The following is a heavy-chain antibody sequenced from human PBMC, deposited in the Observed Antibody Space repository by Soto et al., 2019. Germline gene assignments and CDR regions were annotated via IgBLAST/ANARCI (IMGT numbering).Heavy chain of an antibody. D-gene: IGHD3-3*01. V-gene: IGHV3-9*01. CDR3: AKDLLLFGVVSSPFYGMDV. CDR2: ISWNSGSI. J-gene: IGHJ6*02. Sequence: EVQLVESGGGLVQPGRSLRLSCAASGFTFDDYAMHWVRQAPGKGLEWVSGISWNSGSIGYADSVKGRFTISRDNAKNSLYLQMNSLRAEDTAVYYCAKDLLLFGVVSSPFYGMDVWGQGTTVTVSS. CDR1: GFTFDDYA.